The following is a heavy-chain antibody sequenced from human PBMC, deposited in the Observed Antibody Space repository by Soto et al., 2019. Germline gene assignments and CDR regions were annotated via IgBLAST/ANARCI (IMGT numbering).Heavy chain of an antibody. D-gene: IGHD3-10*01. V-gene: IGHV1-18*01. J-gene: IGHJ6*02. CDR2: ISVYNGNK. CDR1: GYTFNNYG. Sequence: QLVQSGGEVKEPGASVQVSCKASGYTFNNYGITWVRQATGQGLEWLGWISVYNGNKNYAKKVQGTVSMTADTSTSTAHIELRSLQSDDTAGYFCARVAITLIRGLKVDFYSMDVWGQGTTVTVSS. CDR3: ARVAITLIRGLKVDFYSMDV.